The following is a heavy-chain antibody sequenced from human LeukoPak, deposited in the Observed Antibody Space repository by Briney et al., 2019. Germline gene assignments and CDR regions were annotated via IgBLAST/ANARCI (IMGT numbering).Heavy chain of an antibody. CDR2: IIPIFGTA. D-gene: IGHD7-27*01. CDR1: GGTFSSYA. V-gene: IGHV1-69*13. CDR3: ASLGLRELGY. Sequence: GASVKVSCKASGGTFSSYAISWVRQAPGQGLEWMGGIIPIFGTANYAQKFQGRVTITADESTSTAYMELSSLRSEDTAVYYCASLGLRELGYWGQGTLVTVSS. J-gene: IGHJ4*02.